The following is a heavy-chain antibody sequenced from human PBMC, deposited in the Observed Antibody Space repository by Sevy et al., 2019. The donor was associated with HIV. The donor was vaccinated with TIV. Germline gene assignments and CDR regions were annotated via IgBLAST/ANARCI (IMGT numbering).Heavy chain of an antibody. Sequence: GGSLRLSCAASGFTFSSYWMSWVRQAPGKGLEWEANIKQDGSEKYYVDSVKDRFTISRDNSKNSLYLQMNSLRAEDTAVYYCARDSWVFRGVIGYFDYWGQGTLVTVSS. J-gene: IGHJ4*02. CDR3: ARDSWVFRGVIGYFDY. CDR1: GFTFSSYW. D-gene: IGHD3-16*02. CDR2: IKQDGSEK. V-gene: IGHV3-7*01.